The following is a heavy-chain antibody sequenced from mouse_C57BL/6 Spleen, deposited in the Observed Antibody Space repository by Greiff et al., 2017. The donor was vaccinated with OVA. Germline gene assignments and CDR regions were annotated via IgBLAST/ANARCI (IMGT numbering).Heavy chain of an antibody. J-gene: IGHJ4*01. CDR1: GYTFTDYY. CDR3: ARRGLILAMDY. D-gene: IGHD2-4*01. Sequence: EVQLQQSGPELVKPGASVKISCKASGYTFTDYYMNWVKQSHGKSLEWIGDINPNNGGTSYNQKFKGKATLTVDKSSSTAYMELRSLTSEDSAVYYCARRGLILAMDYWGQGTSVTVSS. V-gene: IGHV1-26*01. CDR2: INPNNGGT.